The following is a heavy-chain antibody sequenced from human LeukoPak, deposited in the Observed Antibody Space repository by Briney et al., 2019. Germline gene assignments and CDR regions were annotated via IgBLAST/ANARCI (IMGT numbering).Heavy chain of an antibody. Sequence: GGSLRLSCAASGLTLSSHWMSWVRQAPGKGLEWVANIKGEGSVKHYVDSVKGRFTISRDNAKNSVYLQMNTVRAEDTAVYYCATSAAAPGNQWGQGTLVTVSS. D-gene: IGHD6-13*01. CDR3: ATSAAAPGNQ. CDR2: IKGEGSVK. CDR1: GLTLSSHW. V-gene: IGHV3-7*03. J-gene: IGHJ4*02.